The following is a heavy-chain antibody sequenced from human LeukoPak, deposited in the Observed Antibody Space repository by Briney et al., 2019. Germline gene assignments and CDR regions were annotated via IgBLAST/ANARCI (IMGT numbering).Heavy chain of an antibody. D-gene: IGHD1-26*01. CDR3: ARDRVGATSYFDY. CDR2: IYTSGST. V-gene: IGHV4-4*07. J-gene: IGHJ4*02. CDR1: GGSISSYY. Sequence: SETLSLTCTVSGGSISSYYWSWIRQLAGKGLEWIGRIYTSGSTNYNPSLKSRVTISVDKSKNQFSLKLSSVTAADTAVYYCARDRVGATSYFDYWGQGTLVTV.